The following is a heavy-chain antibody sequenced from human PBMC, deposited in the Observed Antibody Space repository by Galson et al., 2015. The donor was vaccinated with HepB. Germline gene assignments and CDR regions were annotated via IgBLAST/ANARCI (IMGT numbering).Heavy chain of an antibody. D-gene: IGHD2-2*01. CDR2: FDPEDGET. Sequence: SVKVSCKVSGYTLTELSMHWVRQAPGKGLEWMGGFDPEDGETIYAQKFQGKVTMTEDTSTDTAYMELSSLRSEDTAVYYCATDPSYCSSTSCYATWGQGTLVTVSS. CDR1: GYTLTELS. V-gene: IGHV1-24*01. J-gene: IGHJ4*02. CDR3: ATDPSYCSSTSCYAT.